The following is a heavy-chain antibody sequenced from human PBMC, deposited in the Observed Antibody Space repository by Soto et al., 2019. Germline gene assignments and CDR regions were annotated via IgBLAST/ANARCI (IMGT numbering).Heavy chain of an antibody. J-gene: IGHJ6*02. CDR1: GGSIGDYY. Sequence: SETLSLTCTVSGGSIGDYYWSWIRQPPGKALEWIGYIYDGGSNNYNPSLKSRVTISANTSKNQLSLKLTSVTAADTAVYYCARARISLVGEINKYNMDVWGQGTTVTVSS. V-gene: IGHV4-59*01. D-gene: IGHD3-16*01. CDR2: IYDGGSN. CDR3: ARARISLVGEINKYNMDV.